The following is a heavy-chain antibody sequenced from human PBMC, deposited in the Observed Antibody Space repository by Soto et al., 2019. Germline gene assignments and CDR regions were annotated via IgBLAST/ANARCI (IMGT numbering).Heavy chain of an antibody. CDR3: ARAVRRGQRLVSDFDY. D-gene: IGHD5-12*01. Sequence: EVQLVESGGGLVKPGGSLRLSCAASGFTFSSYSMNWVRQAPGKGLEWVSSISSSSSYINYADSVKGRFTISRDNAKNSLYLQMNSLRAEDTAVYYCARAVRRGQRLVSDFDYWGQGTLVTVSS. CDR2: ISSSSSYI. J-gene: IGHJ4*02. CDR1: GFTFSSYS. V-gene: IGHV3-21*01.